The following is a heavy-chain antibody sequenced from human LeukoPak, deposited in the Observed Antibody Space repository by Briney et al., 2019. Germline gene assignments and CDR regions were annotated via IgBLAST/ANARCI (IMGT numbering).Heavy chain of an antibody. J-gene: IGHJ4*02. CDR1: GFTFDDYG. V-gene: IGHV3-20*04. CDR3: ARGRNPGIAAAGFLDY. D-gene: IGHD6-13*01. Sequence: PGGSLRLSCAASGFTFDDYGMSWVRQAPGKGLEWVSGINWNGGSTGYADSVKGRFTISRDNAKNSLYLQMNSLRAEDTALNYCARGRNPGIAAAGFLDYWGQGTLVTVSS. CDR2: INWNGGST.